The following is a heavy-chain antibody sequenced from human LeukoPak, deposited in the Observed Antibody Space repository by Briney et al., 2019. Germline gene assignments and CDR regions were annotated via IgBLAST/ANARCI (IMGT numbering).Heavy chain of an antibody. V-gene: IGHV3-15*01. Sequence: GGSLRLSCAASGFTFSNAWMSWVRQAPGKGLEWVGRIKSKTDGGTTDYAAPVKGRFTISRDDSKNTLYLQMNSLKTEGTAVYYCTTDEDYYDSSGYYYAILGYYYYYMDVWGKGTTVTVSS. CDR3: TTDEDYYDSSGYYYAILGYYYYYMDV. CDR1: GFTFSNAW. J-gene: IGHJ6*03. D-gene: IGHD3-22*01. CDR2: IKSKTDGGTT.